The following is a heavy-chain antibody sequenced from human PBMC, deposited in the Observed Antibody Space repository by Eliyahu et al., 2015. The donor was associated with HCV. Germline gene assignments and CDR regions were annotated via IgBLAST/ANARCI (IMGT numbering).Heavy chain of an antibody. V-gene: IGHV3-23*01. CDR1: GFTFSSYA. D-gene: IGHD3-22*01. J-gene: IGHJ4*02. Sequence: EVQLLESGGGLVQPGGSLRLSCSATGFTFSSYAMSWVRQAPGKGLEWVSSIGPGGCQSFPRGPRKGRFTISRDNSKDTLFLRMYSLRAEDTAVYYCAKRDTSGHHYFDNWGQGTLVTVSS. CDR2: IGPGGCQS. CDR3: AKRDTSGHHYFDN.